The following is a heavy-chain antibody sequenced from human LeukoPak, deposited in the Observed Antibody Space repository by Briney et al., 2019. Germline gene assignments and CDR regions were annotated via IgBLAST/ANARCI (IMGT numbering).Heavy chain of an antibody. Sequence: AGGSLRLSCAASGFTFSGSAMHWVRQASGKGLEWVGRIRSKANSYATAYAASVKGRFTISRDDSKNTAYLQMNSLKTEGTDVYYCTRRHSSSSDYWGQGTLVTVSS. V-gene: IGHV3-73*01. J-gene: IGHJ4*02. CDR3: TRRHSSSSDY. CDR1: GFTFSGSA. CDR2: IRSKANSYAT. D-gene: IGHD6-6*01.